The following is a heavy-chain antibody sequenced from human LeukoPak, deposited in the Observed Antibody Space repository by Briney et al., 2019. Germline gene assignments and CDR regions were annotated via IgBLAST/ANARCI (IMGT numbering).Heavy chain of an antibody. CDR2: IYNDGTT. Sequence: GGSLRLSRAASGFSVSSNYITWVRQAPGKGLEWVSVIYNDGTTYYADSVKGRFTISRDNSKTTLYLQMNSLRAEDTAIYYCAMGRGYYYGMDVWGQGTTVTVSS. CDR1: GFSVSSNY. V-gene: IGHV3-66*01. J-gene: IGHJ6*02. CDR3: AMGRGYYYGMDV. D-gene: IGHD3-10*01.